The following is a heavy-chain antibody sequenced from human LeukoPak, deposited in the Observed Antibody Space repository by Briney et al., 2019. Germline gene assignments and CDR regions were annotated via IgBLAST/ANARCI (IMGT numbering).Heavy chain of an antibody. D-gene: IGHD1-26*01. CDR2: ISESGDKK. CDR1: GFPFSNYA. V-gene: IGHV3-23*01. Sequence: PGGSLRLSCAASGFPFSNYAMNWVRQAPGKGLEWVSSISESGDKKDYADSVRGRFTISRDNSQNTLYLQMNSLRVEDTALYYCAKQWVDCWGQGTLVTVSS. CDR3: AKQWVDC. J-gene: IGHJ4*02.